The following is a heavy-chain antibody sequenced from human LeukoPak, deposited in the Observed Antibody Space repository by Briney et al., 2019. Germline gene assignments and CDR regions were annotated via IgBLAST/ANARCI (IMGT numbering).Heavy chain of an antibody. CDR3: ASSPGAPYYYDSSGYFGY. Sequence: ASVKVSCKASGYTFTSYGISWVRQAPGQGLEWMGWISAYNGNTNYAQKLQGRVTMTTDTSTSTAYMELRSLRSDDTAVYYCASSPGAPYYYDSSGYFGYWGQGTLVTVSS. V-gene: IGHV1-18*01. CDR2: ISAYNGNT. CDR1: GYTFTSYG. J-gene: IGHJ4*02. D-gene: IGHD3-22*01.